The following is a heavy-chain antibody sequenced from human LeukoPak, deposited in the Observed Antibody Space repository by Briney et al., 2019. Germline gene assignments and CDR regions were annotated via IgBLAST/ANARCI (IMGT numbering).Heavy chain of an antibody. D-gene: IGHD4-17*01. J-gene: IGHJ4*02. CDR3: ARVFSTTVTKLGKYYFDY. CDR1: GYTFTSYA. V-gene: IGHV1-3*01. CDR2: INAGNGNT. Sequence: GASVKVSCKASGYTFTSYAMHWVRQAPGQRLEWMGWINAGNGNTKYSQKFQGRVTITRDTSASTAYMELSSLRSEDTAVYYCARVFSTTVTKLGKYYFDYWGQGTLVTVSS.